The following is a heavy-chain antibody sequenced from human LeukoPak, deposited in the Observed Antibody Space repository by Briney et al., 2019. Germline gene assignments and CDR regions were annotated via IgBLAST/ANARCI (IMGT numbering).Heavy chain of an antibody. Sequence: PGGSLRLSCAASGFTFSSYGMHWVRQAPGEGLEWVAVIWYDGSNKYYADSVKGRFTISRDNSKNTLYLQMNSLRAEDTAVYYCAGYYDFWSGYYNTHCYYGMDVWGQGTTVTVSS. CDR3: AGYYDFWSGYYNTHCYYGMDV. V-gene: IGHV3-33*01. D-gene: IGHD3-3*01. CDR2: IWYDGSNK. CDR1: GFTFSSYG. J-gene: IGHJ6*02.